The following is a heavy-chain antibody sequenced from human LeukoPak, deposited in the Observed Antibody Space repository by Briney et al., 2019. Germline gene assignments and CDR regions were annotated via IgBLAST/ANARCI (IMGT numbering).Heavy chain of an antibody. D-gene: IGHD3-10*02. V-gene: IGHV1-2*02. J-gene: IGHJ6*03. CDR2: VNPNSGDT. CDR1: GYTFSDYY. CDR3: ARDPSVRGVIYYMDV. Sequence: ASVKVSCKTSGYTFSDYYIHWIRQAPGQGLEWVGWVNPNSGDTDYAQKFQGRVTVTRDTSISTAYMELGRLRSDDTAVYYCARDPSVRGVIYYMDVWGKGTTVTISS.